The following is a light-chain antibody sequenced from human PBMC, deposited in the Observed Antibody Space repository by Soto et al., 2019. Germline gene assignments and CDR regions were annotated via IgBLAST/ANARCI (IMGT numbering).Light chain of an antibody. CDR1: QSVSSN. Sequence: EIVMTQSPATLSVSPGERATLSCRASQSVSSNLAWYQQKLGQAARLLIYGASTRATGIPARFSGSGSGTDFTLTISSLQSEDFAVYYCQQYNNLPPFTFGQATRLEI. CDR2: GAS. CDR3: QQYNNLPPFT. J-gene: IGKJ5*01. V-gene: IGKV3-15*01.